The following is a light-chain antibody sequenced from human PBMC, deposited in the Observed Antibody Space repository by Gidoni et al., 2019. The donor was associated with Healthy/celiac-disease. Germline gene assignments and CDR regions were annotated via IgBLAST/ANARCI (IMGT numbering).Light chain of an antibody. J-gene: IGLJ2*01. CDR3: QVWDSSTVV. Sequence: SYELTQPLSVSVALGQTARITCGGNNIGSKNVHWYPQKPGQAPVLVIYRDSNRPSGIPERFSGSNAGNTATLTISRAQAGDEADYYWQVWDSSTVVFGGGTKLTVL. CDR2: RDS. V-gene: IGLV3-9*01. CDR1: NIGSKN.